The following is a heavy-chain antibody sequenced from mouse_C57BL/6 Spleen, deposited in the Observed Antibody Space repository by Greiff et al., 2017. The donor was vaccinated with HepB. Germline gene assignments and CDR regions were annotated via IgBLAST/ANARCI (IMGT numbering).Heavy chain of an antibody. V-gene: IGHV1-72*01. D-gene: IGHD2-3*01. CDR2: IDPNSGGT. Sequence: QVQLQQSGAELVKPGASVKLSCKASGYTFTSYWMHWVKQRPGRGLEWIGRIDPNSGGTKYNEKFKSKATLTVDKPSSTAYMQLSSLTSEDSAVYYCARSGNDGYPYYYAMDYWGQGTSVTVSS. J-gene: IGHJ4*01. CDR1: GYTFTSYW. CDR3: ARSGNDGYPYYYAMDY.